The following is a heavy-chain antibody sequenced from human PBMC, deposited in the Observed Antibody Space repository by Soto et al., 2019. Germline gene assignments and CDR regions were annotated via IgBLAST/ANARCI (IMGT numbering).Heavy chain of an antibody. D-gene: IGHD3-22*01. V-gene: IGHV4-61*01. CDR1: GGSVNTAPYH. CDR2: IYYTGST. CDR3: ARDHHSYYDTSGYYPYFDF. J-gene: IGHJ4*02. Sequence: SETLSLTCTVSGGSVNTAPYHWSWIRQSPRNGLEWIGNIYYTGSTNYNPSFESRVAISLDTSNNQFPLRLTSLTAADTAVYFCARDHHSYYDTSGYYPYFDFWGQGTLVTVSS.